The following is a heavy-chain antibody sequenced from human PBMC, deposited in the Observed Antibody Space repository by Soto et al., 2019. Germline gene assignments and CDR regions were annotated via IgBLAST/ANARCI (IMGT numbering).Heavy chain of an antibody. CDR1: GYTFTSYD. CDR2: MNPNSSNN. J-gene: IGHJ3*02. D-gene: IGHD1-26*01. Sequence: QVQLVQSGAEVKKPGASVKVSCKTSGYTFTSYDINWVRQATGQGLEWMGGMNPNSSNNAYAQKFQGRVTMTRNTSISTAYMELSSLRSEDTAVYYCARERSSGAFDIWGQGTMVTVSS. CDR3: ARERSSGAFDI. V-gene: IGHV1-8*01.